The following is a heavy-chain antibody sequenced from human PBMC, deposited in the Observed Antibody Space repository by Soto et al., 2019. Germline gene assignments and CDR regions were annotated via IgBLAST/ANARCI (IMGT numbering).Heavy chain of an antibody. CDR3: ARDGTYSSGWYEVFWYFDY. Sequence: PGGSLRLSCAASGFTFSDYYMSWIRQAPGKGLEWVSYISSSGSTIYYADSVKGRFTISRDNAKNSLYLQMNSLRAEDTAVYYCARDGTYSSGWYEVFWYFDYWGQGTLVTVSS. CDR1: GFTFSDYY. V-gene: IGHV3-11*01. CDR2: ISSSGSTI. J-gene: IGHJ4*02. D-gene: IGHD6-19*01.